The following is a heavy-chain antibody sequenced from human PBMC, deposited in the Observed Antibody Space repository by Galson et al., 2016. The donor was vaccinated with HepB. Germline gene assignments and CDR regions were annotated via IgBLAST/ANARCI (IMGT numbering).Heavy chain of an antibody. Sequence: SLRLSCAISGFTFNDYVMHWVRQGTGESLEWVATMGPAGDKYYPGSVKGRFTVSRESAKNSLYLQMDSLRAGDSGVYYCASGPHWNHAYWGQGTLVTVSS. CDR1: GFTFNDYV. D-gene: IGHD1-1*01. CDR2: MGPAGDK. CDR3: ASGPHWNHAY. J-gene: IGHJ4*02. V-gene: IGHV3-13*01.